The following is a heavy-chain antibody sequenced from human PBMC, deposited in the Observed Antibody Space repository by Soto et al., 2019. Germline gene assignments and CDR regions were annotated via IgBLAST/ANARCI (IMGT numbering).Heavy chain of an antibody. Sequence: SVKVSCKASGYTFTGYYMHWVRQAPGQGLEWMGWINPNSGGTNYAQKFQGRVTMTRDTSISTAYMELSRLRSDDTAVYYCARDKLAEAGPPLYYYYYGMDVWGQGTKVTVYS. J-gene: IGHJ6*02. CDR3: ARDKLAEAGPPLYYYYYGMDV. CDR1: GYTFTGYY. V-gene: IGHV1-2*02. D-gene: IGHD6-13*01. CDR2: INPNSGGT.